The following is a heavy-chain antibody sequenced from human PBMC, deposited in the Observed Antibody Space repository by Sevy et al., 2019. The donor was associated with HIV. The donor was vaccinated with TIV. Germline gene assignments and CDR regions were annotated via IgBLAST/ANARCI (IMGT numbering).Heavy chain of an antibody. D-gene: IGHD6-6*01. CDR2: TYYNGNT. V-gene: IGHV4-31*03. CDR1: GVSLSNGAYY. J-gene: IGHJ6*03. CDR3: SRASPSFFYLDV. Sequence: SESLSLTCSVSGVSLSNGAYYWGWIRQHPEKGLEWIGYTYYNGNTYYNPSLKSRATISADTSKNHFSLRLSSVTAADTAVYYCSRASPSFFYLDVWGKGTAVTVSS.